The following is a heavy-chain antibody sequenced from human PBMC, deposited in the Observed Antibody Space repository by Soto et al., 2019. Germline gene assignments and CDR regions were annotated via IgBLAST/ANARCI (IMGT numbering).Heavy chain of an antibody. V-gene: IGHV4-34*01. CDR1: GGSFRGYF. D-gene: IGHD3-16*01. CDR2: INDSGNT. J-gene: IGHJ4*02. CDR3: QGGDF. Sequence: SETLSLTCAVSGGSFRGYFWSWIRQSPAKGLEWIGEINDSGNTYYNPSFKSRLTISVDTSTSQISLRLTSVTAADSAVYYCQGGDFWGQGTRGTAPQ.